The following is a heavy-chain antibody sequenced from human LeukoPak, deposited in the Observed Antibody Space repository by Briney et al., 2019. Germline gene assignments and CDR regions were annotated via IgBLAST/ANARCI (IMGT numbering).Heavy chain of an antibody. J-gene: IGHJ5*02. CDR2: INPNSGGT. D-gene: IGHD2-2*01. Sequence: ASVKVSCKASGYTFTGYYMHWVRQAPGQGLEWMGWINPNSGGTNYAQKFQGRVTMTRDTSISTAYMELSRLRSDDTAVYYCARDPSSTSNWFDPWGQGTLVTVPS. CDR1: GYTFTGYY. V-gene: IGHV1-2*02. CDR3: ARDPSSTSNWFDP.